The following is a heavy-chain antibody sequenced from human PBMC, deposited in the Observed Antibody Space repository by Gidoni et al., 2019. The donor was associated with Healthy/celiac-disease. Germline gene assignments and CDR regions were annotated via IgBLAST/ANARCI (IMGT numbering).Heavy chain of an antibody. V-gene: IGHV3-23*01. D-gene: IGHD6-13*01. CDR1: GFTFSSYA. J-gene: IGHJ6*02. CDR2: ISGSGGST. CDR3: AKGQQLALYYGMDV. Sequence: EVQLLESGGGLVQPGGYLRLSCAASGFTFSSYALSWVRQAPGKGLEWVSAISGSGGSTYYADSVKGRFTISRDNSKNTLYLQMTSLRAEDTAVYYCAKGQQLALYYGMDVWGQGTTVTVSS.